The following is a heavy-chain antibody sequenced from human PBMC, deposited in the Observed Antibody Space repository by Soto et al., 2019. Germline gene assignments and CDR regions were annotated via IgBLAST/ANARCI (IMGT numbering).Heavy chain of an antibody. D-gene: IGHD2-21*01. CDR1: GFTFSSYS. V-gene: IGHV3-48*01. Sequence: GGSLRLSCAASGFTFSSYSMNWVRQAPGKGLEWVSYISSSSSTTYYADSVKGRFTISRDNAKNSLYLQMNSLRAEDTAVYYCARLYSSGGAGPGYYYMDVWGKGTTVTVSS. J-gene: IGHJ6*03. CDR2: ISSSSSTT. CDR3: ARLYSSGGAGPGYYYMDV.